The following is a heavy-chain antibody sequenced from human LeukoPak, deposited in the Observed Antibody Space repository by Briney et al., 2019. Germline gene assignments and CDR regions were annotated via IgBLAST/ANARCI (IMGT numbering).Heavy chain of an antibody. J-gene: IGHJ4*02. V-gene: IGHV2-70*04. CDR2: IDWDDDK. D-gene: IGHD2-15*01. CDR3: ARLSPRCSGGSCYNYYFDY. CDR1: GFSHSTSGMR. Sequence: GPTLVNPXQTLTLTCTFSGFSHSTSGMRVSWIRQPPGKALEWLALIDWDDDKFYSTSLKTRLTISKDTSKNQVVLTMTNMDPVDTATYYCARLSPRCSGGSCYNYYFDYWGQGTLVTVSS.